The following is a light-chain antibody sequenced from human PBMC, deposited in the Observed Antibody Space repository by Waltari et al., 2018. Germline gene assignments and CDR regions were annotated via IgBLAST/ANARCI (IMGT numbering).Light chain of an antibody. J-gene: IGLJ1*01. CDR1: SSDVGSYNY. CDR2: DVT. V-gene: IGLV2-14*01. CDR3: SSYTSSSTLV. Sequence: QSALTQPASVSGSPGQSITISCTGTSSDVGSYNYVSWYQQHPGKAPKLMIYDVTTRPSWVSNRFSGSKSGNTASLAISGLQAEDEADYYCSSYTSSSTLVFGVGTKVTVL.